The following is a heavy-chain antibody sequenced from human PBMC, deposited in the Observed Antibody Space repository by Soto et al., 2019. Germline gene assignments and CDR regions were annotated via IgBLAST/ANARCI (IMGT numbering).Heavy chain of an antibody. D-gene: IGHD6-19*01. J-gene: IGHJ4*02. CDR3: ARAWGFSSGWYGSFSY. CDR2: TYYRSKWYN. V-gene: IGHV6-1*01. CDR1: GDSVSSNRAA. Sequence: SQTLSLTCAISGDSVSSNRAAWNWIRQSPSRGLEWLGRTYYRSKWYNDYAVSVKSRITINPDTSKNQFSLQLNSVTPEDTAVYYCARAWGFSSGWYGSFSYWGQRTQVTVSS.